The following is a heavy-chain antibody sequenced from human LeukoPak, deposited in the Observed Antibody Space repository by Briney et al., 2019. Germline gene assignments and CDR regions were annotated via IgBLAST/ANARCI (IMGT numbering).Heavy chain of an antibody. J-gene: IGHJ4*02. Sequence: SETLSLTCTVSGGSISSSSYYWGWIRQPPGKGLEWIGSIYYSGSTYYNPSLKSRVTISVGTSKNQFSLKLSSVTAADTAVYYCARRGRPSYSSGWYPSFFDYWGQGTLVTVSS. CDR1: GGSISSSSYY. V-gene: IGHV4-39*01. CDR2: IYYSGST. D-gene: IGHD6-19*01. CDR3: ARRGRPSYSSGWYPSFFDY.